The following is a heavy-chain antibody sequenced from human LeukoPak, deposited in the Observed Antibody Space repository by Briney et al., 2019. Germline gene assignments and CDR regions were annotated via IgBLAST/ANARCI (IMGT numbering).Heavy chain of an antibody. V-gene: IGHV3-74*01. Sequence: PGESLRLSCAASGYTFSSYWMHWVRQVPNQGLMWVSRINSDETISEYVHSVNGRFTISRDNAKNTLYLQMNSLRAEDTAVYFCLYGGYFQHWGQGTLVTVSS. CDR3: LYGGYFQH. J-gene: IGHJ1*01. CDR2: INSDETIS. D-gene: IGHD3-16*01. CDR1: GYTFSSYW.